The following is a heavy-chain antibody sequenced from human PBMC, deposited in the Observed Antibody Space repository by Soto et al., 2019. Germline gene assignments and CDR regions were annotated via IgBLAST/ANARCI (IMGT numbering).Heavy chain of an antibody. D-gene: IGHD2-15*01. CDR1: GFTFSSYW. J-gene: IGHJ6*02. CDR2: IKQDGSEK. CDR3: AKGGGPRGYYGMDV. Sequence: GGSLRLSCAASGFTFSSYWMSWVRQAPGKGLEWVANIKQDGSEKYYVDSVKGRFTISRDNAKNSLYLQMNSLRAEDTAVYYCAKGGGPRGYYGMDVWGQGTSVTVSS. V-gene: IGHV3-7*03.